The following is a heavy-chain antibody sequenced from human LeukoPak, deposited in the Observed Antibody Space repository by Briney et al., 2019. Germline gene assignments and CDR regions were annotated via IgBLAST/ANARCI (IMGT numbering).Heavy chain of an antibody. CDR1: GGTFSSYA. Sequence: ASVKVSCKASGGTFSSYAISWVRQAPGQGLEWMGGIIPIFGTANYAQKLQGRVTMTRDTSISTAYMELSSLRIDDTAVYYCARVDYYGSGPGDWGQGTLVTVSS. D-gene: IGHD3-10*01. CDR2: IIPIFGTA. V-gene: IGHV1-69*05. J-gene: IGHJ4*02. CDR3: ARVDYYGSGPGD.